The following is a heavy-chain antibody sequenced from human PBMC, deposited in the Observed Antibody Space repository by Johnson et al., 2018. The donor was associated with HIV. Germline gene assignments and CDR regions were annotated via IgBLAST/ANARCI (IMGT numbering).Heavy chain of an antibody. J-gene: IGHJ3*02. CDR2: VYSGGST. Sequence: EVQLVESGGGLVKPGGSLRLSCAASGFTFSNAWMSWVRQAPGKGLEWVSIVYSGGSTYYADSVKGRFTISRDNSKNTLYLQMNTLRAEDTAVYYGARDLPYYYDSSNKNGAFDIWGQGTVVTVS. V-gene: IGHV3-66*01. D-gene: IGHD3-22*01. CDR1: GFTFSNAW. CDR3: ARDLPYYYDSSNKNGAFDI.